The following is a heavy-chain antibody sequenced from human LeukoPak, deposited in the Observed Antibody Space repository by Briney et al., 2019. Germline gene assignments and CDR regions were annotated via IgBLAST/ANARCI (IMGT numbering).Heavy chain of an antibody. Sequence: GASVKVSCKASGYTFTSYGISWVRRAPGQGLEWMGWISAYNGNTNYAQKLQGRVTMTTDTSTSTAYMELRSLRSDDTAVYYCAKDAITMVRGVISTRYYLDYWGQGTLVTVSS. CDR1: GYTFTSYG. CDR2: ISAYNGNT. D-gene: IGHD3-10*01. J-gene: IGHJ4*02. CDR3: AKDAITMVRGVISTRYYLDY. V-gene: IGHV1-18*01.